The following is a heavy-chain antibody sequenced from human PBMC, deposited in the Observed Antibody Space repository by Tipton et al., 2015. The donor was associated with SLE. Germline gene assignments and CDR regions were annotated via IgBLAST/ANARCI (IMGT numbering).Heavy chain of an antibody. Sequence: RSLRLSCAASGFTFSSYAMHWVRQAPGKGLEWVAVISYDGSNNYYADSVKGRFTISRDNSKNTLYLQMNSLRAEDTAVYYCAGELLDYFDFWGQGTLVTVSS. V-gene: IGHV3-30*04. D-gene: IGHD2/OR15-2a*01. CDR1: GFTFSSYA. J-gene: IGHJ4*02. CDR2: ISYDGSNN. CDR3: AGELLDYFDF.